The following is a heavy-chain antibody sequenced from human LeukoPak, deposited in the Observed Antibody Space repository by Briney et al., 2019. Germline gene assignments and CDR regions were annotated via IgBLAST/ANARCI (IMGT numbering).Heavy chain of an antibody. D-gene: IGHD2-2*01. Sequence: SETLSLTCSVSGGSISGLYWAWIRQPPGKGLEWIGYIYSSGATNYNPSLKSRVSISVDTSKNQFSLKLSSVTAADTAVYYCARDLGLYSAASNYWGQGTLVTVSS. CDR1: GGSISGLY. CDR2: IYSSGAT. CDR3: ARDLGLYSAASNY. J-gene: IGHJ4*02. V-gene: IGHV4-59*11.